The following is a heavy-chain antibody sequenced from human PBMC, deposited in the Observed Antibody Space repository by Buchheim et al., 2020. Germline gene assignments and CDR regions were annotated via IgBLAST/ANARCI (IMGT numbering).Heavy chain of an antibody. J-gene: IGHJ2*01. CDR3: ARDVHLTGPHWYFDL. D-gene: IGHD3-9*01. CDR1: GGSISSGGSS. Sequence: QLQLQESGSGLVKPSQTLSLTCAVSGGSISSGGSSWSWIRQPPGKGLGWIGYIYHSGNTYYHPSLQSRVTISVDRSKNQLSLKLSSVTAADTAVYYCARDVHLTGPHWYFDLWGRGTL. CDR2: IYHSGNT. V-gene: IGHV4-30-2*01.